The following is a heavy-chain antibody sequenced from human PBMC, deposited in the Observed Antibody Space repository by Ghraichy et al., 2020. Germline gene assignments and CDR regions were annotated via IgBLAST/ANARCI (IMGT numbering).Heavy chain of an antibody. Sequence: LSLTCVGSGFSFSSSWMHWVRQAPGKGLEWVSRIRSDGTITGYADSVRGRFTISRDNAKNTLYLQMSSLRAEDTAVYFCIRSCGDWSVFEYWGQGSLVTVSS. CDR1: GFSFSSSW. CDR3: IRSCGDWSVFEY. D-gene: IGHD3-9*01. J-gene: IGHJ4*02. V-gene: IGHV3-74*01. CDR2: IRSDGTIT.